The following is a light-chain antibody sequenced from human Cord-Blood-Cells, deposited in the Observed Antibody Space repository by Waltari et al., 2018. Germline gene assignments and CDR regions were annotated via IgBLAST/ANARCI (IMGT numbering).Light chain of an antibody. CDR2: RNN. Sequence: QSVLTQPPSASGTPGQRVTISCSGSSSNVGSNYVYWYQQLPGTAPQLLIYRNNQRPSRVPDRFSGSKSGTSASLAISGLRSEDEADYYCAAWDDSLSGRVFGGGPKLTVL. CDR3: AAWDDSLSGRV. J-gene: IGLJ3*02. CDR1: SSNVGSNY. V-gene: IGLV1-47*01.